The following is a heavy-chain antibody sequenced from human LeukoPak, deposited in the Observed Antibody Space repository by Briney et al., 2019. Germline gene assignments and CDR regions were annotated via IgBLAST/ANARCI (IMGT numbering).Heavy chain of an antibody. J-gene: IGHJ3*02. CDR3: ARGTYYSGAFDI. CDR1: GVSISSTSYY. V-gene: IGHV4-39*07. D-gene: IGHD3-10*01. CDR2: IYYSGST. Sequence: SETLSLTCTVSGVSISSTSYYWGWIRQPPGKGLEWIASIYYSGSTYYNPSLKSRVTISVDTSKNQFSLKLNSVTAADTAVYYCARGTYYSGAFDIWGQGTMVTVSS.